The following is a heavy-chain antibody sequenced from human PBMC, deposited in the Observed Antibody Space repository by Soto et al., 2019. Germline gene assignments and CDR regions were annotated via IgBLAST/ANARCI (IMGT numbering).Heavy chain of an antibody. D-gene: IGHD6-19*01. J-gene: IGHJ1*01. CDR3: ACLAVAGDPSQH. CDR2: INHSGST. CDR1: GGSFSIYY. V-gene: IGHV4-34*01. Sequence: ETLSLTCAVYGGSFSIYYLSWIRQPPGKGLEWIGEINHSGSTNYNPSLKSRVTISVDTSKNQFSLKLSSVTAADTAVYYCACLAVAGDPSQHWGQGTLVTVSS.